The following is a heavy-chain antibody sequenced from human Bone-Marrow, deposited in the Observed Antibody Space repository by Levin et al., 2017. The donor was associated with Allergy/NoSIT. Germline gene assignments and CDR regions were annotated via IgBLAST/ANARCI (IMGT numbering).Heavy chain of an antibody. D-gene: IGHD3-16*01. CDR1: GLTFRSYA. Sequence: PAGGSLRLSCVVSGLTFRSYAMHWVRQTPGKGLEWVAVISYDGSDKDYADSVKGRFTFSRDNSKNTLDLQMNSLRAEDTAVYYCASGGGGNNHGYALDYWGQGTLITVSS. CDR2: ISYDGSDK. CDR3: ASGGGGNNHGYALDY. V-gene: IGHV3-30*04. J-gene: IGHJ4*02.